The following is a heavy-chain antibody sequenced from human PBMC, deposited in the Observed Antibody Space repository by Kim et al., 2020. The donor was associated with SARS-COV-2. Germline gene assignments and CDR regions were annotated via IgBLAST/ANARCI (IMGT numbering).Heavy chain of an antibody. V-gene: IGHV3-23*01. CDR3: ASLAPPPLDGVYYDSSGYYLFAFDI. D-gene: IGHD3-22*01. CDR1: GFTFSSYA. Sequence: GGSLRLSCAASGFTFSSYAMSWVRQAPGKGLEWVSAISGSGGSTYYADSVKGRFTISRDNSKNTLYLQMNSLRAEDTAVYYCASLAPPPLDGVYYDSSGYYLFAFDIWGQGTMVTVSS. CDR2: ISGSGGST. J-gene: IGHJ3*02.